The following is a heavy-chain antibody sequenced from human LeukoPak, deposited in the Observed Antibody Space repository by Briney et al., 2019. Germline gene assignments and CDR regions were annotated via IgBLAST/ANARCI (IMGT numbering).Heavy chain of an antibody. J-gene: IGHJ4*02. CDR3: ARVGYYDFWSGYYSSGDEYFDY. D-gene: IGHD3-3*01. CDR2: INSDGSST. CDR1: GFTFSSYW. Sequence: GGSLRLSCAASGFTFSSYWMHWVRQAPGKGLVWVSRINSDGSSTSYADSAKGRFTISRDNAKNTLYLQMNSLRAEDTAVYYCARVGYYDFWSGYYSSGDEYFDYWGQGTLVTVSS. V-gene: IGHV3-74*01.